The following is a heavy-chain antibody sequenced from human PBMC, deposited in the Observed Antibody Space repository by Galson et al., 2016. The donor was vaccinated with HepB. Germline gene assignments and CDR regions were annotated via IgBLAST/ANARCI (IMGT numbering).Heavy chain of an antibody. CDR3: ARYSGGRQDFDL. V-gene: IGHV4-31*03. J-gene: IGHJ2*01. D-gene: IGHD1-26*01. Sequence: TLSLTCTVFGDSITSGGYYWSWIRQPPGKGLEWIGYIYYSGSSFYNPSLKSRLTISVDTSKIKFSLKLSSVTAADTAVYYCARYSGGRQDFDLWGPGALVTVSS. CDR2: IYYSGSS. CDR1: GDSITSGGYY.